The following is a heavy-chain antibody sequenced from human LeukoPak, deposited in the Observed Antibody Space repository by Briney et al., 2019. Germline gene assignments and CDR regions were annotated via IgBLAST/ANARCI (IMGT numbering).Heavy chain of an antibody. V-gene: IGHV4-31*03. CDR2: IYYSGST. D-gene: IGHD4-4*01. Sequence: PSETLSLTCTVSGGSISSGGYYWSWIRQHPGKGLEWIGYIYYSGSTYYNPSLKSRVTISVDTSKNQFSLKLSSVTAADTAVYYCARVRDYSNYQIDYWGQGTLVTVSS. CDR3: ARVRDYSNYQIDY. J-gene: IGHJ4*02. CDR1: GGSISSGGYY.